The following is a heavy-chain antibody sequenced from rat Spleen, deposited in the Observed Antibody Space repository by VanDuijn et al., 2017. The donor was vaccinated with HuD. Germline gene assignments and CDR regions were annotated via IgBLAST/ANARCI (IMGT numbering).Heavy chain of an antibody. CDR2: ISASGGGT. V-gene: IGHV5-46*01. CDR1: AFTFSSFP. J-gene: IGHJ2*01. D-gene: IGHD1-2*01. Sequence: VQLVESGGGLVQPGGSMKLSCPAPAFTFSSFPMAWVRQAPTKGLEWVATISASGGGTYYRDSVKGRFTISRDIAKSTLYLQMNSLRSEDTATYYCTRKAVAAIPYYFDYWGQGVMVTVSS. CDR3: TRKAVAAIPYYFDY.